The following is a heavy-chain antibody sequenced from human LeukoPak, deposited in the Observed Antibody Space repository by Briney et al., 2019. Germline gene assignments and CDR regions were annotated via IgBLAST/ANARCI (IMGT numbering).Heavy chain of an antibody. J-gene: IGHJ3*02. V-gene: IGHV4-4*09. Sequence: SETLSLTCTVSGGSISSYYWSWIRQPPGKGLEWIGYIYTSGSTNYNPSLKSRVTISVDTSKNQFSLKLSSVTAADTAVYYCARHFGVPAAIPHPPDAFDIWGQGTMVTVSS. CDR1: GGSISSYY. CDR3: ARHFGVPAAIPHPPDAFDI. D-gene: IGHD2-2*02. CDR2: IYTSGST.